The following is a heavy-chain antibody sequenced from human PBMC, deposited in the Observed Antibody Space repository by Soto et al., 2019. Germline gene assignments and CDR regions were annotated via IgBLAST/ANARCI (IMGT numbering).Heavy chain of an antibody. J-gene: IGHJ6*03. CDR3: ARTERYCSSTSCYAMDV. CDR2: ISAYNGNT. CDR1: GYTFTSYG. Sequence: AASVKVSCKASGYTFTSYGISWVRQAPGQGLEWMGWISAYNGNTNYAQKLQGRVTMTTDTSTSTAYMELRSLRSDDTAVYYCARTERYCSSTSCYAMDVWGKGTTVTVSS. V-gene: IGHV1-18*01. D-gene: IGHD2-2*01.